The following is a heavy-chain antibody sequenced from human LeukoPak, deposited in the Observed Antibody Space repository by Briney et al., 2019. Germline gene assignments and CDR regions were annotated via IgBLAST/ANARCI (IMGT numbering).Heavy chain of an antibody. D-gene: IGHD6-6*01. V-gene: IGHV4-4*07. CDR3: ARDHSSSSWMDAFEI. J-gene: IGHJ3*02. Sequence: KPSETLSLTCLLSGGSIGPYYWSWIRQAAGKGPEWIGRIYTTGTADYNPSLKGRVFLSVDTSMNQFSLKVTSVTAADTAVYYCARDHSSSSWMDAFEIWGPGMKVIVSS. CDR2: IYTTGTA. CDR1: GGSIGPYY.